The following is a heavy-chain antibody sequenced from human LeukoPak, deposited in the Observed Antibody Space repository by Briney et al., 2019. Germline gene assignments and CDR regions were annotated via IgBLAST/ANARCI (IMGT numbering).Heavy chain of an antibody. CDR1: GFAFSDYA. J-gene: IGHJ6*02. CDR2: INCGDLYT. V-gene: IGHV3-23*01. Sequence: QPGGSLRLSCAASGFAFSDYAVGWVRQAPGKGLEWVSYINCGDLYTRYAASVKGRFAISRDISKNTVFLQMNSLRVEDTAVYYCAKGDRGGTFFTNGMDVWGQGTTVTVSS. CDR3: AKGDRGGTFFTNGMDV. D-gene: IGHD2-15*01.